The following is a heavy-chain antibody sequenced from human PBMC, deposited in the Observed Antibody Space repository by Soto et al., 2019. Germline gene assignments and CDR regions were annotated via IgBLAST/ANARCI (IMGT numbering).Heavy chain of an antibody. CDR1: GFTFSGSA. V-gene: IGHV3-73*02. D-gene: IGHD1-26*01. J-gene: IGHJ4*02. CDR2: IRSKTNSYAP. CDR3: SRLVGATSSFDY. Sequence: EVQLVESGGGLVQPGGSLKLSCAASGFTFSGSAIHWVRQASGKGLEWLGRIRSKTNSYAPAYAASVNGRFTISRDDSKNTAYLQMTSLKTEDTAVYYCSRLVGATSSFDYWGQGPLVTVSS.